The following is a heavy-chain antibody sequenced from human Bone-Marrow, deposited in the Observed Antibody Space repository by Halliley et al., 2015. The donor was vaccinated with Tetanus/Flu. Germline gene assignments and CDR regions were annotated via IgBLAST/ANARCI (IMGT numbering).Heavy chain of an antibody. CDR3: ARGDYGDYPLDY. J-gene: IGHJ4*02. CDR2: IYHDGST. Sequence: TLSLTCAVSDYSISSGYYWDWIRQSPGKGLEWIGCIYHDGSTFYTPSLMSRVTLSVDTSKNQFFLSLRSVTAADTAVYYCARGDYGDYPLDYWGQGTLVTVAS. CDR1: DYSISSGYY. D-gene: IGHD4-17*01. V-gene: IGHV4-38-2*01.